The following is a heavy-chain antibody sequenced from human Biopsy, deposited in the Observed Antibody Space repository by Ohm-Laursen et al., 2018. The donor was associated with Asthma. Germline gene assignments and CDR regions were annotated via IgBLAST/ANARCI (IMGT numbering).Heavy chain of an antibody. CDR2: IIPIFGTA. D-gene: IGHD1-7*01. CDR3: ARDPHNSYLASLRTKFNYYYYGMDV. Sequence: SVKVSCKASGGTFSSHAISWVRQAPGQGLEWMGGIIPIFGTANYAQKFQGRVTITADESTSTAYMELSSLRSEDTAVYYCARDPHNSYLASLRTKFNYYYYGMDVWGQGTTVTVSS. J-gene: IGHJ6*02. CDR1: GGTFSSHA. V-gene: IGHV1-69*13.